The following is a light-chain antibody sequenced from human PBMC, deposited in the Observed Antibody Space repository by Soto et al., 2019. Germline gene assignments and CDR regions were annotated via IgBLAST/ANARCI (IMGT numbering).Light chain of an antibody. J-gene: IGKJ5*01. Sequence: IQLTQSPSSLSASVGDRVTITCRASQGISSYLAWYQQKPGKAPKLLXYTASTLQSGVPSRFSGSGSGTELTLTISSLQTEDFANYYCQQYNSYSSITFGQGTRLEIK. CDR3: QQYNSYSSIT. V-gene: IGKV1-9*01. CDR2: TAS. CDR1: QGISSY.